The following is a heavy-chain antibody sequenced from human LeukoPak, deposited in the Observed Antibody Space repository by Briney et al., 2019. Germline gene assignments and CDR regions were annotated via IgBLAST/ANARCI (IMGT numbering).Heavy chain of an antibody. Sequence: GGSLRLSCAVSGFTFSSYCMTWVRQAPGKGLEWVANIKQGGSETYYVGSVKGRFAISRDIAKNSLYLQMNSLRAEDTAVYYCARGVLYSTDAFDIWGQGTMVIVSS. CDR3: ARGVLYSTDAFDI. D-gene: IGHD4-11*01. CDR1: GFTFSSYC. CDR2: IKQGGSET. J-gene: IGHJ3*02. V-gene: IGHV3-7*01.